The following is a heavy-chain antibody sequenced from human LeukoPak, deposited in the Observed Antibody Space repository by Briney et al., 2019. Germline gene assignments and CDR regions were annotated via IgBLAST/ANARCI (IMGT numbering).Heavy chain of an antibody. J-gene: IGHJ4*02. D-gene: IGHD3-22*01. CDR1: GFTFSTNA. CDR2: ISYDGSIK. CDR3: ARETTRSYDSSGPDFDY. Sequence: GSLRLSCAASGFTFSTNAMHWVRQAPGKGLEWVAVISYDGSIKYYADSVKGRFTISRDNTKNTLYLQMNSLRGEDTAVYYCARETTRSYDSSGPDFDYWGQGTLVTVSS. V-gene: IGHV3-30-3*01.